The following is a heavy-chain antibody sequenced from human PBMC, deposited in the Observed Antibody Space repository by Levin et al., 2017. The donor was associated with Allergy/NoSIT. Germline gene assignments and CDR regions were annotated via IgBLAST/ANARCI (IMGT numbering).Heavy chain of an antibody. CDR2: IIPIFGTA. CDR1: GGTFSSYA. CDR3: ARVLSSSGWVVIGAFDI. D-gene: IGHD6-19*01. V-gene: IGHV1-69*06. Sequence: SVKVSCKASGGTFSSYAISWVRQAPGQGLEWMGGIIPIFGTANYAQKFQGRVTITADKSTSTAYMELSSLRSEDTAVYYCARVLSSSGWVVIGAFDIWGQGTMVTVSS. J-gene: IGHJ3*02.